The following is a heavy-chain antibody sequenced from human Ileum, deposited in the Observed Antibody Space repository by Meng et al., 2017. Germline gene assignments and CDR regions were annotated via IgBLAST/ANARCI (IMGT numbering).Heavy chain of an antibody. CDR2: SDHSGSP. CDR3: ARHGGYYQDY. D-gene: IGHD4-23*01. J-gene: IGHJ4*02. CDR1: CGSMTNKSY. Sequence: QGQLEGSGPGLVKLSGTLSLTCAVSCGSMTNKSYWSWVRQSPEKGLEWIGQSDHSGSPYYNPSLKSRVTMSVDKSKSQVSLQLTSVTAADTAVYYCARHGGYYQDYWGQGTLVTASS. V-gene: IGHV4-4*02.